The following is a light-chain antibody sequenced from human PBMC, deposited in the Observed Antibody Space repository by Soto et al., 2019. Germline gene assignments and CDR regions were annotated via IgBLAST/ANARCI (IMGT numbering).Light chain of an antibody. Sequence: QSVLTQPASGSGSPGQSITIACTGTNSDIGSRNLVSWYQQHPAIAPKLIIYEGSRRPSGISDRFSGPRSGNTASLTISGLRAEDEADYYCCSYTNSGSFVFGTGTKVTVL. V-gene: IGLV2-23*01. CDR1: NSDIGSRNL. CDR2: EGS. J-gene: IGLJ1*01. CDR3: CSYTNSGSFV.